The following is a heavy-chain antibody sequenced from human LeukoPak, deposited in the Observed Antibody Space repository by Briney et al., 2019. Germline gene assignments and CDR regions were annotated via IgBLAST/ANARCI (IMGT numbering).Heavy chain of an antibody. J-gene: IGHJ3*02. CDR3: ASRDGYNFGAFDI. V-gene: IGHV3-21*01. CDR2: ISSSSSYI. Sequence: PGGSLRLSCAASGFTFSSYSMNWVRQAPGKGLEWVSSISSSSSYIYYADSVKGRFTISRDNAKNSLYLQMNSLRAEDTAVYYCASRDGYNFGAFDIWGQGTMVTVSS. D-gene: IGHD5-24*01. CDR1: GFTFSSYS.